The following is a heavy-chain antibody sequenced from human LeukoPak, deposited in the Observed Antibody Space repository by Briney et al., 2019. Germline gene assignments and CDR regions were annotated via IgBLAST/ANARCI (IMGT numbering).Heavy chain of an antibody. CDR2: ISSGGTTK. D-gene: IGHD5-12*01. Sequence: GGSLRLSCAASGFTFSGYAMNWVRQAPGKGLEWVSCISSGGTTKFYADSVKGRFAISRDNAKNSLYLQMNSLRAEDTAVYYCARDGLIVATTWGQGTLVTVSS. V-gene: IGHV3-48*03. CDR1: GFTFSGYA. J-gene: IGHJ5*02. CDR3: ARDGLIVATT.